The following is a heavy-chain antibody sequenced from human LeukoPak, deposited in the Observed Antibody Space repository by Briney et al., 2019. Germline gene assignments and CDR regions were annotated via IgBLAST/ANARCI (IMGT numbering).Heavy chain of an antibody. Sequence: GESLKISFKGSGYRFTSYWIGWVRPMPGKGLEWMGIIYPGDSDTRYSPSSQGQVTISADKSIGTAYLQWSSLKASDTAMYYCARADPLAYTMVRGVEDAFDIWGQGTMVTVSS. CDR3: ARADPLAYTMVRGVEDAFDI. V-gene: IGHV5-51*01. D-gene: IGHD3-10*01. CDR2: IYPGDSDT. CDR1: GYRFTSYW. J-gene: IGHJ3*02.